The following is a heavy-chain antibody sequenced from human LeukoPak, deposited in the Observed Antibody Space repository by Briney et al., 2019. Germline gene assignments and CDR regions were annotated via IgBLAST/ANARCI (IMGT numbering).Heavy chain of an antibody. Sequence: SETLSLTCTVSGGSFSNYYWSWIRQSPGKGLEWIGYISDSGSTNYNPSLKSRVTISVDTSKNQFSLKLSSVTAADTAVYYCARGSVLRYFDSPYYYYGMDVWGQGTTVTVSS. J-gene: IGHJ6*02. CDR2: ISDSGST. D-gene: IGHD3-9*01. V-gene: IGHV4-59*01. CDR1: GGSFSNYY. CDR3: ARGSVLRYFDSPYYYYGMDV.